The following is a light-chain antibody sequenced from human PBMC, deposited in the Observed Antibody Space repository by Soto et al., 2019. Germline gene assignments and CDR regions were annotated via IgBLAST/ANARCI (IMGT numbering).Light chain of an antibody. CDR3: QQLDSDPPWT. CDR1: QDISTY. V-gene: IGKV1-9*01. J-gene: IGKJ1*01. CDR2: LAS. Sequence: IQLTQSPSSVSASGGDRVTITCRASQDISTYLAWYQQNPGRAPKLLIYLASTLHTGVPARFSGSGSGTDFTLTISSLQPEDFATYYCQQLDSDPPWTFGQGTRVEIK.